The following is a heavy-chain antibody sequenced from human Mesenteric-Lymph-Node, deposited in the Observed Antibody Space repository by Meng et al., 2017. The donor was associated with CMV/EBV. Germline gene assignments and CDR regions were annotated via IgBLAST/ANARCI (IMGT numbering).Heavy chain of an antibody. CDR2: IKRDGSEK. D-gene: IGHD3-3*01. CDR3: ARDGGYYFDY. Sequence: GGSLRLSCAASGFTFSSYAMSWVRQAPGKGLEWVANIKRDGSEKYYVDSVKGRFTISRDNAKNSLFLQMNSLRAEDTAVYYCARDGGYYFDYWGQGTLVTVSS. CDR1: GFTFSSYA. V-gene: IGHV3-7*01. J-gene: IGHJ4*02.